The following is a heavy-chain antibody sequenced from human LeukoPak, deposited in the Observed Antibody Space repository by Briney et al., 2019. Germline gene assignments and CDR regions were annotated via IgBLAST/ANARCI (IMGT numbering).Heavy chain of an antibody. D-gene: IGHD3-3*01. CDR2: ISYDGSNK. V-gene: IGHV3-30*18. CDR1: GFTFSQYW. CDR3: AKDRAIFGVVITYFDY. Sequence: GGSLRLSCAASGFTFSQYWMSWVRQAPGKGLEWVAVISYDGSNKYYADSVKGRFTISRDNSKNTLYLQMNSLRAEDTAVYYCAKDRAIFGVVITYFDYWGQGTLVTVSS. J-gene: IGHJ4*02.